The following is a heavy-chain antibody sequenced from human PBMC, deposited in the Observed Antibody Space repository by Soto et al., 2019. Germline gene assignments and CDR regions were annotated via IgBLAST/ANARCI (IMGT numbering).Heavy chain of an antibody. J-gene: IGHJ4*02. CDR3: ASGHCSGDCYSDY. CDR2: ISAYNGNT. Sequence: ASVKVSCKASGYTFTSYGISWVRQAPGQGLEWMGWISAYNGNTNYAQKLQGRVTITWDTSATTTYIELTSLRSEDTAVYYCASGHCSGDCYSDYWGQGTLVTVSS. D-gene: IGHD2-21*02. CDR1: GYTFTSYG. V-gene: IGHV1-18*01.